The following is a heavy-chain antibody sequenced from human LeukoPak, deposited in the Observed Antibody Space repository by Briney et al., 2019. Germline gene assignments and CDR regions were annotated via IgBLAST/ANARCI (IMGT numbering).Heavy chain of an antibody. D-gene: IGHD5-18*01. J-gene: IGHJ4*02. CDR3: ARTKESDTAMVRTLDY. Sequence: TGGSLRLSCAASGFTFSSYSMNWVRQAPGKRLEWVSYISSSSSTIYYADSVKGRFTISRDNAKNSLYLQMNSLRAEDTAVYYCARTKESDTAMVRTLDYWGQGTLVTVSS. CDR1: GFTFSSYS. CDR2: ISSSSSTI. V-gene: IGHV3-48*01.